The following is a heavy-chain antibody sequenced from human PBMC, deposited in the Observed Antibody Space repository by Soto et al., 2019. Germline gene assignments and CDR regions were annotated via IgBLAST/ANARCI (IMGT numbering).Heavy chain of an antibody. CDR1: GGPIKTGDYY. V-gene: IGHV4-30-4*01. CDR2: VFYSGAT. J-gene: IGHJ4*02. Sequence: SETLSLTCNVSGGPIKTGDYYWNWIRQPPGKGLEWIGYVFYSGATNYSPSLKSRAAISMDTSKNQFSLSLSSVTAADTAVYYCARAGFSYGHLLFWGQGIRVTVSS. CDR3: ARAGFSYGHLLF. D-gene: IGHD3-10*01.